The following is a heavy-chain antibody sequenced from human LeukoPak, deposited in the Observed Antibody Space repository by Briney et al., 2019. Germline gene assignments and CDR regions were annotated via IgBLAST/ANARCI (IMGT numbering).Heavy chain of an antibody. J-gene: IGHJ4*02. CDR2: ISWNSGNV. V-gene: IGHV3-9*01. Sequence: GGSLRLSCVASGFTFDDYAMHWVRQAPGKGLEWVSDISWNSGNVGYADSVKGRFTISRDNAKNSLYLQMNSLRAEDTAVYYCARKVVITLGIFDYWGQGTLVTVSS. CDR1: GFTFDDYA. D-gene: IGHD3-22*01. CDR3: ARKVVITLGIFDY.